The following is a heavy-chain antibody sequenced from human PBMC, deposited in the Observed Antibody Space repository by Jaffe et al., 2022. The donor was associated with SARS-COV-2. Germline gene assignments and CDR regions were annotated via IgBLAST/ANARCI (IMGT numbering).Heavy chain of an antibody. J-gene: IGHJ5*02. Sequence: EVQLVESGGGLVQPGGSLRLSCAASGFTFSSHWMSWVRQAPGKGLEWVANIKQDGSEEYYVDSVKGRFTISRDNAKNSLYLQMNSLRVEDTAVYYCVRVSLRECGGDKCYSGEYNWFDPWGQGTLVTVSS. CDR2: IKQDGSEE. V-gene: IGHV3-7*01. CDR3: VRVSLRECGGDKCYSGEYNWFDP. CDR1: GFTFSSHW. D-gene: IGHD2-21*01.